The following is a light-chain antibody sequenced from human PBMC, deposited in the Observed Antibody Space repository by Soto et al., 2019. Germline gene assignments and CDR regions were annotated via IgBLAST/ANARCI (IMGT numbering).Light chain of an antibody. CDR1: QSISNY. V-gene: IGKV1-39*01. CDR3: QQSYSTPST. CDR2: AAS. J-gene: IGKJ1*01. Sequence: DIQMTQSPSSLSASVGDRVTITCRASQSISNYLNGYQQKPGKAPKLLIYAASSLQSGVPSRFSGSGSGTDFTLTISSLQPEDFATYYCQQSYSTPSTFGQGTKVEIK.